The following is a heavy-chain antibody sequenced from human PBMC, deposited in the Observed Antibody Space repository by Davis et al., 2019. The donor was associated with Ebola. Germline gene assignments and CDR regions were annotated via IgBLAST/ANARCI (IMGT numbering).Heavy chain of an antibody. CDR3: ARGVAGRVRGVPWAMDV. D-gene: IGHD3-10*01. CDR1: GFSFSTYD. V-gene: IGHV3-13*01. Sequence: GGSLRLSCAASGFSFSTYDMHWVRQATGKGLEWVSAIGTAGDTYYPGSVQVRFTISRENAKQSFYLQMNSLGAGDTAVYYCARGVAGRVRGVPWAMDVWGQGTTVTVSS. CDR2: IGTAGDT. J-gene: IGHJ6*02.